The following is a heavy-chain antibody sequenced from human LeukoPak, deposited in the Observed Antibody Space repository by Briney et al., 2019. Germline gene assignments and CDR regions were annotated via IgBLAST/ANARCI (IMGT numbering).Heavy chain of an antibody. CDR3: ARSVGFSDPFDY. V-gene: IGHV3-21*01. CDR1: GFTFSRSW. Sequence: PGGSLRLSCAASGFTFSRSWMSWVRQAPGKGLEWVSSISSSSSYIYYADSVKGRFTISRDNAKDSLYLQMNSLRAEDTAVYYCARSVGFSDPFDYWGQGTLVTVSS. CDR2: ISSSSSYI. J-gene: IGHJ4*02. D-gene: IGHD1-26*01.